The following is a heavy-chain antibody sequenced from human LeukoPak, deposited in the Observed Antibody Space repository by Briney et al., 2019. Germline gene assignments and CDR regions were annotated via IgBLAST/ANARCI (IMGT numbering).Heavy chain of an antibody. CDR1: GGSFSGYY. CDR2: IYYSGIT. Sequence: SETLSLTCAVYGGSFSGYYCSWISQPPAQGLDWSGVIYYSGITNYNPSLKSRVTISVDTSKNQFSLKLSSVTAADTAVYYCVRRAYGGDSYYFDFWGQGTLVTVSS. V-gene: IGHV4-34*01. J-gene: IGHJ4*02. D-gene: IGHD4-23*01. CDR3: VRRAYGGDSYYFDF.